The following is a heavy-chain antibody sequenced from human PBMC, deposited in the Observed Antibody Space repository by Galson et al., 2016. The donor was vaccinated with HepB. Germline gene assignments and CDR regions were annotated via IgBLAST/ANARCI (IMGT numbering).Heavy chain of an antibody. Sequence: TLSLTCTVSGGSISSGDYYWNWIRQHPGKGLEWIGFIYYIGTTYYNPSLKSRVTMSVATSTNQFSLNLSSVTGADTAVYYCARESKNTVTLGAFDIWGQGTMVKVSS. V-gene: IGHV4-31*03. CDR2: IYYIGTT. CDR3: ARESKNTVTLGAFDI. CDR1: GGSISSGDYY. D-gene: IGHD4-11*01. J-gene: IGHJ3*02.